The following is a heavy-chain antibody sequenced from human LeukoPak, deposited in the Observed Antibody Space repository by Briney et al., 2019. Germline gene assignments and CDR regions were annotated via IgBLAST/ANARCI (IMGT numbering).Heavy chain of an antibody. CDR1: GGSISSYY. CDR2: IYYSGST. Sequence: SETLSLTCTVSGGSISSYYWSWIRQPPGKGLEWIGYIYYSGSTNYNPSPKSRVTISVDTSKNQFSLKLSSVTAADTAVYYCARTKSLGYCSGGSCFPSTHYGMDVWGQGTTVTVSS. V-gene: IGHV4-59*01. J-gene: IGHJ6*02. D-gene: IGHD2-15*01. CDR3: ARTKSLGYCSGGSCFPSTHYGMDV.